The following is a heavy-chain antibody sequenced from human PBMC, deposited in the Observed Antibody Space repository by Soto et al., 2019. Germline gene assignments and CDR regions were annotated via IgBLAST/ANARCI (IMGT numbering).Heavy chain of an antibody. CDR1: GGSISSSSYY. J-gene: IGHJ4*02. CDR2: IYYSGST. D-gene: IGHD3-22*01. V-gene: IGHV4-39*01. CDR3: ARLLGVYYYDSSGYYFDY. Sequence: SETLSLTCTVSGGSISSSSYYWGRIRQPPGKGLEWIGSIYYSGSTYYNPSLKSRVTISVDTSKNQFSLKLSSVTAADTAVYYFARLLGVYYYDSSGYYFDYWGQGTLVTVSS.